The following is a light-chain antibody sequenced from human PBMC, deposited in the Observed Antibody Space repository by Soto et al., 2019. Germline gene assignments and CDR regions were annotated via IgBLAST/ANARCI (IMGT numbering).Light chain of an antibody. V-gene: IGKV1-17*01. CDR1: QGIRND. Sequence: DIQMTQSPSSLSASVGYRVTITCRASQGIRNDLGWYKQQPGKAPNRLIYAASSLQSGVPTRFSGSGYWTEFTRTISSLQPEDFATYYCLQHNSYPLTCGQGTKVEIK. J-gene: IGKJ1*01. CDR3: LQHNSYPLT. CDR2: AAS.